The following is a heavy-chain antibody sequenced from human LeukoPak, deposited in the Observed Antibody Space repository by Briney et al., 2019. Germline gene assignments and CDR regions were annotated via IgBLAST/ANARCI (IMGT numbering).Heavy chain of an antibody. Sequence: GASVKVSCKASGYTFTVYYMHWVRQAPGQGLEWMGWINPNSGGTNYAQKFQGRVTMTRDTSISTAYMELSRLRSDDTAVYYCARGVAARPGSYYYGMDVWGQGTTVTVSS. CDR1: GYTFTVYY. CDR2: INPNSGGT. V-gene: IGHV1-2*02. D-gene: IGHD6-6*01. CDR3: ARGVAARPGSYYYGMDV. J-gene: IGHJ6*02.